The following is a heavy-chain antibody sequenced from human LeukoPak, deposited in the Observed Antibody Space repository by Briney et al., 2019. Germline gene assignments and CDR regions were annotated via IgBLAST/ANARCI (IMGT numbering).Heavy chain of an antibody. CDR2: VNPHGGAN. J-gene: IGHJ5*02. Sequence: ASVKVSCKASLYTFTAYYLHWVRQAPGQGPEWMGWVNPHGGANKYAEKFSGRVNMTRDTFISPGYMELTRLTFDDTAVYYCARPRGSYYNWLDPWGQGTLVTVSS. CDR3: ARPRGSYYNWLDP. CDR1: LYTFTAYY. V-gene: IGHV1-2*02. D-gene: IGHD3-10*01.